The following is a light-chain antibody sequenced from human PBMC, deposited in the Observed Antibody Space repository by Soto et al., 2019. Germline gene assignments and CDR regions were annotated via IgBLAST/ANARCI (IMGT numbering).Light chain of an antibody. CDR1: QSVSNNY. V-gene: IGKV3-20*01. CDR2: GAS. J-gene: IGKJ5*01. CDR3: QQYGSSLLT. Sequence: TQSPSSVSASVGDRATLSCRASQSVSNNYLAWYQQKPGQAPRLLIYGASSRATGIPDRFSGSGSGTDFTLTISRLEPEDFAVYYCQQYGSSLLTFGQGTRLEIK.